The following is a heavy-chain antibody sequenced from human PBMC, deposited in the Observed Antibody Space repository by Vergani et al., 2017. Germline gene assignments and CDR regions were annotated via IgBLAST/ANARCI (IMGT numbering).Heavy chain of an antibody. V-gene: IGHV3-48*01. J-gene: IGHJ4*02. CDR2: ISSSSTI. CDR3: ARDRGYCSGGSCYYLDY. D-gene: IGHD2-15*01. Sequence: EVQLVESGGGLVQPGGSLRLSCAASGFTFSSYSMNWVRQAPGKGLEWLSYISSSSTIYYADSVKGRFTISRDNAKNSLYLQMNSLRAEDTAVYYCARDRGYCSGGSCYYLDYWGQGTLVTVSS. CDR1: GFTFSSYS.